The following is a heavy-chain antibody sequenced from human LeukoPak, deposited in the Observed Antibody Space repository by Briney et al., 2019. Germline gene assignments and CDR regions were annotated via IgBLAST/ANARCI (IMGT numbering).Heavy chain of an antibody. CDR1: GFTFSSYA. Sequence: GGSLRLSCAASGFTFSSYAMSWVRQAPGKGLEWVSAISGSGGSTYYADSVKGRFTISRDNSKNTLYLQMNSLRAEDTAVYYCAKEHRYSSGWYGGNDYWGQGTLVTVSS. CDR3: AKEHRYSSGWYGGNDY. CDR2: ISGSGGST. V-gene: IGHV3-23*01. D-gene: IGHD6-19*01. J-gene: IGHJ4*02.